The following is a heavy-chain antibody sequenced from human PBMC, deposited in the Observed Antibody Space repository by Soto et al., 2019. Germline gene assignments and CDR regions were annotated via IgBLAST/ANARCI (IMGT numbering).Heavy chain of an antibody. D-gene: IGHD3-16*01. V-gene: IGHV3-30*04. CDR2: ISYDGSNK. CDR3: AMPRTLFGDDAFDI. J-gene: IGHJ3*02. CDR1: GFTLSSYA. Sequence: GGSLRLSCAASGFTLSSYAMHWVRQAPGKGLEWVAVISYDGSNKYYADSVKGRFTISRDNSKNTLYLQMNSLRAEDAAVYYCAMPRTLFGDDAFDIWGQGTMVTVSS.